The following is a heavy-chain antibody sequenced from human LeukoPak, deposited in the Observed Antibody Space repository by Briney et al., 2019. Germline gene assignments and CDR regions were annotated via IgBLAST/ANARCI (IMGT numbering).Heavy chain of an antibody. J-gene: IGHJ4*02. CDR2: INPSGGST. D-gene: IGHD3-22*01. CDR1: GYTFTTYH. V-gene: IGHV1-46*01. Sequence: GASVKVSCKASGYTFTTYHMHWVRQAPGQGLEWMGIINPSGGSTSYAQKFQGRVTMIRDTSTSTVYMDLSSVRSEDTAVYYCARGYYYDSSAGPSEYWGQGTLVTVSS. CDR3: ARGYYYDSSAGPSEY.